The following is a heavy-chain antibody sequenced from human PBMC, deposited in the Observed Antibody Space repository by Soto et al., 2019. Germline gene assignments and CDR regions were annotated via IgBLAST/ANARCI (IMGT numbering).Heavy chain of an antibody. CDR3: ARGPGLYCSGGSCSARRNYYYYYMDV. D-gene: IGHD2-15*01. V-gene: IGHV1-8*01. J-gene: IGHJ6*03. Sequence: ASVKVSCKASGYTFTSYDINWVRQATGQGLEWMGWMNPNSGNTGYAQKFQGRVTMTRNTSISTAYMEPSSLRSEDTAVYYCARGPGLYCSGGSCSARRNYYYYYMDVWGKGTTVTVSS. CDR1: GYTFTSYD. CDR2: MNPNSGNT.